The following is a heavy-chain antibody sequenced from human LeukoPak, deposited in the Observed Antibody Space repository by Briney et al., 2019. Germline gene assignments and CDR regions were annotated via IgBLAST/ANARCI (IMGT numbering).Heavy chain of an antibody. CDR1: GGSISSYC. V-gene: IGHV4-4*09. J-gene: IGHJ5*02. CDR2: IFTSGRT. CDR3: ATSHDVKTAQYDL. D-gene: IGHD2/OR15-2a*01. Sequence: PSETLSLTCTVSGGSISSYCWSWVRQSPGKGLEWIGYIFTSGRTDYNPSLKSRVTMSVDTSKNQLSMELRFLTAADTAVYYCATSHDVKTAQYDLWGQGTLVTVSS.